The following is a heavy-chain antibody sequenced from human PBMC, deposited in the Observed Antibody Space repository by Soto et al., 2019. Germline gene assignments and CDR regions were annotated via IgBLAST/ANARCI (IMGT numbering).Heavy chain of an antibody. Sequence: GGSLRLSCAASGFTFSSYGMHWVRQAPGKGLEWVAVIWYDGSNKYYADSVKGRFTISRDNSKNTLYLQMNSLRAEDTAVYYCAREGYDTAIGPYYYYGMDVWGQGTTVTVSS. CDR1: GFTFSSYG. V-gene: IGHV3-33*01. J-gene: IGHJ6*02. CDR3: AREGYDTAIGPYYYYGMDV. CDR2: IWYDGSNK. D-gene: IGHD5-18*01.